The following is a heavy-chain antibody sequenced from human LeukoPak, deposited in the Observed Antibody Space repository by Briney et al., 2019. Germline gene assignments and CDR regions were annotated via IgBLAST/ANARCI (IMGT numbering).Heavy chain of an antibody. V-gene: IGHV5-51*01. CDR1: GYSFTSYW. J-gene: IGHJ3*02. CDR2: IYPGDSDT. D-gene: IGHD2-15*01. CDR3: ARDLGYCSGGSCQIDAFDI. Sequence: GESLKISCKGSGYSFTSYWIGWVRQMPGKGLEWMGIIYPGDSDTRYSPSFRGQVTISADKSISTAYLQWSSLKASDTAMYYCARDLGYCSGGSCQIDAFDIWGQGTMVTVSS.